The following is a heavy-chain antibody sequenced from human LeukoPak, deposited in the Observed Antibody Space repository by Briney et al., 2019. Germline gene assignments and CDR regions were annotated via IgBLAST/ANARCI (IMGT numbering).Heavy chain of an antibody. D-gene: IGHD3-16*01. CDR1: GFTFSIYP. V-gene: IGHV3-23*01. CDR2: ISDSGAIT. J-gene: IGHJ4*02. CDR3: AKRVTTVITWAFDF. Sequence: GGSLRLSCVASGFTFSIYPMTWVRQAPGKGPEWVSNISDSGAITYYADSVTGRFTISRDNSKNTLYLQMNSLRAEDTAVYYCAKRVTTVITWAFDFWGQGTPVTVSS.